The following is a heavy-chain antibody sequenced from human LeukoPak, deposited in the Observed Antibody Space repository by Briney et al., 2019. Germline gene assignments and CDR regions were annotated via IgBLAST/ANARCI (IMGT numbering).Heavy chain of an antibody. D-gene: IGHD3-10*01. CDR2: IWYDGSNK. V-gene: IGHV3-33*01. CDR1: GFTFSSYG. J-gene: IGHJ4*02. Sequence: PGRSLRPSCAASGFTFSSYGMHWVRQAPGKGLEWVAVIWYDGSNKYYADSVKGRFTISRDNSKNTLSLQMNSLRAEDTAVYYCARDVGNFGSGSSYFDSWGQGTLVTVSS. CDR3: ARDVGNFGSGSSYFDS.